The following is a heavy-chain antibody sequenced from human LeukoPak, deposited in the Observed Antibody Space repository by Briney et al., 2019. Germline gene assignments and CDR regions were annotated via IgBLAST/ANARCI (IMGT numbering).Heavy chain of an antibody. D-gene: IGHD2-2*01. CDR1: GGTFSSYA. CDR3: APTFCSSTSCYRAWFDP. CDR2: FDPEDGET. Sequence: ASVKVSCKASGGTFSSYAISWVRQAPGQGLEWMGGFDPEDGETIYAQKFQGRVTMTEDTSTDTAYMELSSLRSEDTAVYYCAPTFCSSTSCYRAWFDPWGQGTLVTVSS. V-gene: IGHV1-24*01. J-gene: IGHJ5*02.